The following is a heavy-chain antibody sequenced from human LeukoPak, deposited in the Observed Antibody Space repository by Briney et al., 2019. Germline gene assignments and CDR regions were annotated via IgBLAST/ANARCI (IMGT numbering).Heavy chain of an antibody. V-gene: IGHV1-46*01. CDR1: GYTFTSYY. D-gene: IGHD3-22*01. Sequence: ASVKVSCKASGYTFTSYYMHWVRQAPGQGLEWMGIINPSGGSTSYAQKFQGRVTMTRDMSTSTVYMELSSLRSEDTAVYYCAREVAYDSSGYYYFDYWGQGTLVTVSS. CDR2: INPSGGST. J-gene: IGHJ4*02. CDR3: AREVAYDSSGYYYFDY.